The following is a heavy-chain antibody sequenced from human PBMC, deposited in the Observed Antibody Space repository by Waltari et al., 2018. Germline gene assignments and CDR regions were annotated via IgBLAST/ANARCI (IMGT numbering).Heavy chain of an antibody. D-gene: IGHD3-3*01. CDR1: ISSYY. Sequence: ISSYYWSWIRQPPGKGLEWIGYIYYSGSTNYNPSLKSRVTISVDTSKNQFSLKLSSVTAADTAVYYCARGAYDFGVFDYWGQGTLVTVSS. J-gene: IGHJ4*02. V-gene: IGHV4-59*01. CDR2: IYYSGST. CDR3: ARGAYDFGVFDY.